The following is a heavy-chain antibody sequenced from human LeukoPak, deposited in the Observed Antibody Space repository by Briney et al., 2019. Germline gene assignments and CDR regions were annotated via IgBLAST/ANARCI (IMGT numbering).Heavy chain of an antibody. J-gene: IGHJ4*02. D-gene: IGHD2-2*01. Sequence: APVKVSCKASGYTFTSYGISWVRQAPGQGLEWMGWISAYNGNTNYAQKLQGRVTMTTDTSTSTAYMELRSLRSDDTAVYYCARDTPYCSSTSCYSDYWGQGTLVTVSS. V-gene: IGHV1-18*01. CDR2: ISAYNGNT. CDR3: ARDTPYCSSTSCYSDY. CDR1: GYTFTSYG.